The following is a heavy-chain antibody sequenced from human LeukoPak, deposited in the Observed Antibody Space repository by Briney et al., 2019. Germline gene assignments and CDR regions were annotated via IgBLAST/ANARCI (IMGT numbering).Heavy chain of an antibody. CDR2: INSDGST. Sequence: GGSLRLSCAASGFSFSSTWMHWVRQVPGKGLVWVSRINSDGSTIYADSVKGRFTISRDNAKNSLYLQMNSLRAEDTAVYYCARFDKTHSLVGATILDAFDIWGQGTMVTVSS. V-gene: IGHV3-74*01. D-gene: IGHD1-26*01. J-gene: IGHJ3*02. CDR1: GFSFSSTW. CDR3: ARFDKTHSLVGATILDAFDI.